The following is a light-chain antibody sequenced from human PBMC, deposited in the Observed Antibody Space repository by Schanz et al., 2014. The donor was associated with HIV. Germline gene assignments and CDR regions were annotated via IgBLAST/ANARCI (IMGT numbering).Light chain of an antibody. Sequence: DIVLAQSPGTLSLSPGERGTLSCRASQSVISSYIGWYQQKRDQPPRLVIYATSTSAAGIPDRFSGSGSGTDFTITISSLEPDDCGVYYCKNRSNWPLTFGGGTKVDIK. V-gene: IGKV3D-20*02. CDR2: ATS. J-gene: IGKJ4*01. CDR1: QSVISSY. CDR3: KNRSNWPLT.